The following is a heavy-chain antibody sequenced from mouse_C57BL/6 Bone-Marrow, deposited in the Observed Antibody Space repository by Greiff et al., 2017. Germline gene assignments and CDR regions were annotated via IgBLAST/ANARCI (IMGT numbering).Heavy chain of an antibody. V-gene: IGHV1-81*01. CDR3: AGSGYYYGSSPHAY. D-gene: IGHD1-1*01. CDR2: IYPRSGNT. CDR1: GYTFTSYG. J-gene: IGHJ3*01. Sequence: VQLQQSGAELARPGASVKLSCKASGYTFTSYGISWVKQRTGQGLEWIGEIYPRSGNTYYNEKFKGKATLTADKSSSTAYMELRSLTSEDSAVYFCAGSGYYYGSSPHAYWGQGTLVTVSA.